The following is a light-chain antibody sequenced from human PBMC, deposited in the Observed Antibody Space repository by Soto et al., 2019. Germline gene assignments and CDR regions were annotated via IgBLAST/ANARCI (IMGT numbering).Light chain of an antibody. J-gene: IGKJ4*01. CDR2: DAS. Sequence: DIQMTQSPSSLSASVGDRVTITCQASQDISNYLNWFQQTPGKAPKLLIYDASNLETGVPSRFSGSGSETDFTFTISILQPEDIATYYCQQYNILPLTCGGGTKV. V-gene: IGKV1-33*01. CDR1: QDISNY. CDR3: QQYNILPLT.